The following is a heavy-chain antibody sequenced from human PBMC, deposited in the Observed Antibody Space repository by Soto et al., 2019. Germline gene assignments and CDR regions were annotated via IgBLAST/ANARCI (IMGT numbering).Heavy chain of an antibody. J-gene: IGHJ4*02. CDR2: IYYSGST. CDR1: GGSISSGGYY. D-gene: IGHD3-16*02. CDR3: ASGTRTNDFVWGSYRYGFDF. V-gene: IGHV4-31*03. Sequence: SETLSLTCTVSGGSISSGGYYCSWIRQHPGKGQEWIGYIYYSGSTYYNPSLKSRVTISVDTSKNQVSLKLSSVTGADTAVYYCASGTRTNDFVWGSYRYGFDFWGQGALGTVSS.